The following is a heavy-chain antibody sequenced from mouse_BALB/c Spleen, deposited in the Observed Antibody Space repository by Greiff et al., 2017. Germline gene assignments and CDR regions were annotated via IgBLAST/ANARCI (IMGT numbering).Heavy chain of an antibody. CDR3: AREEIMITTAWFAY. V-gene: IGHV3-8*02. J-gene: IGHJ3*01. CDR1: GDSITSGY. CDR2: ISYSGST. D-gene: IGHD2-4*01. Sequence: EVMLVESGPSLVKPSQTLSLTCSVTGDSITSGYWNWIRKFPGNKLEYMGYISYSGSTYYNPSLKSRISITRDTSKNQYYLQLNSVTTEDTATYYCAREEIMITTAWFAYWGQGTLVTVSA.